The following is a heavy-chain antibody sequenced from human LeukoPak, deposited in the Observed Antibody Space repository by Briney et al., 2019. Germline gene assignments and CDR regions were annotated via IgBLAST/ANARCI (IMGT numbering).Heavy chain of an antibody. V-gene: IGHV3-30*04. J-gene: IGHJ4*02. CDR3: AKGSSGWYAGFDY. CDR2: ISSDGVHV. D-gene: IGHD6-19*01. CDR1: GFTFNTYN. Sequence: GGSLRLSCAASGFTFNTYNMHWVRQAPGKGPEWVASISSDGVHVDYGDPVRGRFTVSRDISRNTLFLQMNSLRPEDTAVYYCAKGSSGWYAGFDYWGQGTLVTVSS.